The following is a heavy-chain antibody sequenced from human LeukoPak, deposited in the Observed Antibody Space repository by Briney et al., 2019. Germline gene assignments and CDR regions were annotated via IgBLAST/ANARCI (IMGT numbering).Heavy chain of an antibody. CDR2: ISSSSDI. J-gene: IGHJ6*02. V-gene: IGHV3-48*02. CDR1: GFTFSTYR. D-gene: IGHD5-18*01. Sequence: TGGSLRLSCAASGFTFSTYRMNWVRQAPGKGLEWVSYISSSSDIYYADSVKGRFTISRDNAKNSLYLQMNSLRDEDTAVYFCARGIQLWSYYYYGVDVWGQGTTVTVSS. CDR3: ARGIQLWSYYYYGVDV.